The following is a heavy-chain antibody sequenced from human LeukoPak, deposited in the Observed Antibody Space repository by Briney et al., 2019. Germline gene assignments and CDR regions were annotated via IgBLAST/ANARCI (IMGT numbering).Heavy chain of an antibody. J-gene: IGHJ5*02. Sequence: GGSVRLSCAASGFTFSGYWMHWARQAPGKGLVWVACIKGDGSDTGYADSVKGRFTVSRDNAKNMLYLQMNSLRVEDTAVYYCARDPRNKGFDPWGQGTLVTVSA. V-gene: IGHV3-74*01. CDR2: IKGDGSDT. CDR3: ARDPRNKGFDP. D-gene: IGHD1/OR15-1a*01. CDR1: GFTFSGYW.